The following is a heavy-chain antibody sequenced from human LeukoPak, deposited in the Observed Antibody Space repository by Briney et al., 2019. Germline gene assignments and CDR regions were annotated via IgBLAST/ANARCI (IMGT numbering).Heavy chain of an antibody. CDR1: GGSISSYF. V-gene: IGHV4-59*01. D-gene: IGHD1-26*01. J-gene: IGHJ4*02. CDR2: IYYTGST. Sequence: SETLSLTCTVSGGSISSYFWSWIRQPPGKGLEWIGYIYYTGSTNYNPSLRSRVTISVDTSKNQFSLKLSSVTAADTAVYYCARGGSSNFDYWGQGTLVTVSS. CDR3: ARGGSSNFDY.